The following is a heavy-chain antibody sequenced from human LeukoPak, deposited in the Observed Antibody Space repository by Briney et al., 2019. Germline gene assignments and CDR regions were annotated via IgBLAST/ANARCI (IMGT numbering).Heavy chain of an antibody. V-gene: IGHV3-23*01. Sequence: PGASLTLSCAPSGPTFSIYATSWVRQAPGEGLEWVSAISGSGGSTYYAHSVKGRFTISRDHSKNTLYLQMNSLRAGDTAVRYCVRGRRVWSRAFDYWGEGTLVTVS. CDR2: ISGSGGST. CDR3: VRGRRVWSRAFDY. J-gene: IGHJ4*02. CDR1: GPTFSIYA. D-gene: IGHD3-16*01.